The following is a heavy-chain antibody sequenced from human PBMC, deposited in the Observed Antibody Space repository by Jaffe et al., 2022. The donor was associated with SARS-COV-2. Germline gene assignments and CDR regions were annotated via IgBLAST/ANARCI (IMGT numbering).Heavy chain of an antibody. CDR3: AICGEPWCY. J-gene: IGHJ4*02. CDR2: IIPIFGSI. CDR1: GGTFSSYA. Sequence: QVQLVQSGAEVKKPGSSVSVSCKASGGTFSSYAINWVRQAPGQGLEWMGGIIPIFGSINYAQRFQGRLTIRADESTTTAYMELTSLTSQDTAVFYCAICGEPWCYWGQGTLVTVSS. V-gene: IGHV1-69*01. D-gene: IGHD4-17*01.